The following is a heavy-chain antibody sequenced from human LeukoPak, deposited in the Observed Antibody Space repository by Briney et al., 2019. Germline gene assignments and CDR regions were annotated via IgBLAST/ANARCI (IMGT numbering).Heavy chain of an antibody. J-gene: IGHJ3*02. D-gene: IGHD3-22*01. CDR1: GASISNYY. CDR3: ARGPYSYDSSGAFDI. CDR2: ISSSGST. V-gene: IGHV4-4*08. Sequence: PSETLSLTCTVSGASISNYYWSWIRQPPGKGLEWIGRISSSGSTNYNPSLKSRVTISVDTSKNQFSLKLSSVTAADTAVYFCARGPYSYDSSGAFDIWGQGTMVTVSS.